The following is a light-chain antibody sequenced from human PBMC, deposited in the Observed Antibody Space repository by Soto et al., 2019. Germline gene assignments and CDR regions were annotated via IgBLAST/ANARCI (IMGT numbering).Light chain of an antibody. J-gene: IGKJ2*01. Sequence: DIQMTQSPSILSASVGDRVTITCRASQNINSWLAWYQQKPGKAPKLPIYKASSLESGVPSRFSGSGSGTEFTLTISSLQPDDFATYYCQQYNNWYTFGQGTKLEIK. V-gene: IGKV1-5*03. CDR1: QNINSW. CDR3: QQYNNWYT. CDR2: KAS.